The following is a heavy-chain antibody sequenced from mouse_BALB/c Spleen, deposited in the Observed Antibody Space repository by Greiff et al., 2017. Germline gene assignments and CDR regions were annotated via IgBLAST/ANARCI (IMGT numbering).Heavy chain of an antibody. J-gene: IGHJ2*01. CDR3: GRFGYCGSSYYYFDY. Sequence: EVKLMESGPELVKPGASVKISCKASGYSFTGYFMNWVKQSHGKSLEWIGRINPYNGDTFYNPKFKGKATLTVDNSSSTAHMELLSLTSEDSAVYYCGRFGYCGSSYYYFDYWGQGTTLTVSS. CDR2: INPYNGDT. CDR1: GYSFTGYF. V-gene: IGHV1-37*01. D-gene: IGHD1-1*01.